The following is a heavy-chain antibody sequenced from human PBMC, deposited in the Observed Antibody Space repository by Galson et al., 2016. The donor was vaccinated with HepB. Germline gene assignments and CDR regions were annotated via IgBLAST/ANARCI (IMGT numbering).Heavy chain of an antibody. CDR2: IYHSGST. Sequence: TLSLTCTVSGGSISSGGYYWSWIRQHPGKGLEWIGYIYHSGSTYYNPSLKSRVTISVDTSKNQFSLKLSSVTAADTAVYFCARDRRSGSGSFGYWGQGTLVTVAS. CDR3: ARDRRSGSGSFGY. D-gene: IGHD3-10*01. J-gene: IGHJ4*02. V-gene: IGHV4-31*03. CDR1: GGSISSGGYY.